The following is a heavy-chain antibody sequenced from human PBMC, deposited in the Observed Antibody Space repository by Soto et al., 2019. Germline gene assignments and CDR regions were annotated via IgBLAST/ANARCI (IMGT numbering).Heavy chain of an antibody. D-gene: IGHD2-21*02. CDR2: VYYSGST. CDR1: GVSITTSSYF. Sequence: SSETLSLTCTVSGVSITTSSYFWGWIRQPPGKGLEWIGSVYYSGSTYYNPSLESRVTISVDTSKNQFSLKLTSVTAADTAVYYCANTLRGDYYFFQYWGQGSLVTVSS. V-gene: IGHV4-39*01. J-gene: IGHJ1*01. CDR3: ANTLRGDYYFFQY.